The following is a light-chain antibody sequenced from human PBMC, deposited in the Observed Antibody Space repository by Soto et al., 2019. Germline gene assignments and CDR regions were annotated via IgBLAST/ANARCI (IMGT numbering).Light chain of an antibody. CDR1: YSDIGGYNY. CDR3: SSYTSRGTLGV. Sequence: QSALTQPASVSGSPGQSITISCTGTYSDIGGYNYVSWYQQHPGKAPKLMIYDVSNRPSGVSYRFSGSKSGNTASLTISGLQAEDEADYYCSSYTSRGTLGVFGGGTKLTVL. CDR2: DVS. J-gene: IGLJ2*01. V-gene: IGLV2-14*03.